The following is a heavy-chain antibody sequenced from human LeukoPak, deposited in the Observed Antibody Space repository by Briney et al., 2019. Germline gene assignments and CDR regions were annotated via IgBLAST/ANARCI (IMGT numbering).Heavy chain of an antibody. CDR1: GFTFSSYW. V-gene: IGHV3-74*01. CDR2: INSDGSST. Sequence: GGSLRLSCAASGFTFSSYWMHWVRQAPGKGLVWVSRINSDGSSTSYADSVKGRLTISRDNVKNTLYLQMSSLRVEDMDVYYCARGMRVGATIDYWGQGTLVTVSS. D-gene: IGHD1-26*01. CDR3: ARGMRVGATIDY. J-gene: IGHJ4*02.